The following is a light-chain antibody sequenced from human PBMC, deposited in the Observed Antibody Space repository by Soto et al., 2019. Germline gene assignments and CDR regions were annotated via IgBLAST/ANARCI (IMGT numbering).Light chain of an antibody. CDR1: QGLVYSDGNTF. V-gene: IGKV2-30*01. J-gene: IGKJ1*01. CDR3: VQGTHWPWT. CDR2: QVS. Sequence: DVVMTQSPLSLSVTVGQPATISCRSSQGLVYSDGNTFLNWFHQRPGQSPRRLIYQVSNRDSGVPDRFSGSGSGTDYTLTISRVEAEDVGIYYCVQGTHWPWTFGQGTKVEIK.